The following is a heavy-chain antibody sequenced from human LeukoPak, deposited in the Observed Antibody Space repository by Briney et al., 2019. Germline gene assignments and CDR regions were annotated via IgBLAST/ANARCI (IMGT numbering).Heavy chain of an antibody. D-gene: IGHD3-3*02. CDR1: GFTFGTNA. Sequence: GGSLRLSCAASGFTFGTNAMSLVRHAPGKGLEWVSGIGSDDSTHYAESVKGRFTISRDNSKNTLYLQMNSLETEDTTIYYCAKDLHFWSGIDSWGQGTLVTVSS. J-gene: IGHJ4*02. CDR2: IGSDDST. V-gene: IGHV3-23*01. CDR3: AKDLHFWSGIDS.